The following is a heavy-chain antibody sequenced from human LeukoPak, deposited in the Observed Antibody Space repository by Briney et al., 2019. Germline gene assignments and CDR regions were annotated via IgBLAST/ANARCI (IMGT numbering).Heavy chain of an antibody. J-gene: IGHJ4*02. CDR1: GYSISSGYY. CDR2: IYRSEST. Sequence: KPSETLSLTCAVSGYSISSGYYWGWIRQPPGTGLEGIASIYRSESTYYNPSLKSRLPIQGDSSKNAFSLKLPSVTAADTAVYLCARRGKSWPYYFDDWGQGTLVTVSS. D-gene: IGHD6-13*01. V-gene: IGHV4-38-2*01. CDR3: ARRGKSWPYYFDD.